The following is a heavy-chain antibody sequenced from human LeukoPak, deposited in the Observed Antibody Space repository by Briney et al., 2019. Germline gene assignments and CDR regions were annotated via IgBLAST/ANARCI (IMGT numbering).Heavy chain of an antibody. CDR1: GFTFSSYG. D-gene: IGHD2-2*01. Sequence: TGRSLRLSCAASGFTFSSYGMHWVRQAPGKGLEWVAVISYDGSNKYYADSVKGRFTISRDNSKNTLYLQMNSLRAEDTAIYYCAKDREPYQLLSFSGYYYGMDVWGQGTTVTVSS. V-gene: IGHV3-30*18. J-gene: IGHJ6*02. CDR3: AKDREPYQLLSFSGYYYGMDV. CDR2: ISYDGSNK.